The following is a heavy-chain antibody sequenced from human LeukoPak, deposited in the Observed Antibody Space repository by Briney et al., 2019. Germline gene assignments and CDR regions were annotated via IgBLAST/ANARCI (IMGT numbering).Heavy chain of an antibody. V-gene: IGHV3-11*04. J-gene: IGHJ6*04. CDR3: AELGITMIGGV. Sequence: GGSLRLSCAASGITFSDHCMSWIRQAPGKGLEWLSYICSGGDSIYYADSVKGRFTISRDNAKNSVSLQMNSLRAEDTAVYYCAELGITMIGGVWGKGTTVTISS. CDR1: GITFSDHC. D-gene: IGHD3-10*02. CDR2: ICSGGDSI.